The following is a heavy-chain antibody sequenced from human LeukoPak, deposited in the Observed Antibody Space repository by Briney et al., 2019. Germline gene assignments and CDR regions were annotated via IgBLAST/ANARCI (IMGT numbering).Heavy chain of an antibody. V-gene: IGHV3-23*01. CDR3: AKEVGTLTPYDSSGYYYGSSYFDY. D-gene: IGHD3-22*01. CDR1: GFTFSSYA. J-gene: IGHJ4*02. CDR2: ISGSGGST. Sequence: GGSLRLSCAASGFTFSSYAMSWVRQAPGKGLEWVSAISGSGGSTYYSDSVKGRFTISRDNSTNTLYLQMNSLRAEDTAVYYCAKEVGTLTPYDSSGYYYGSSYFDYWGQGTLVTVSS.